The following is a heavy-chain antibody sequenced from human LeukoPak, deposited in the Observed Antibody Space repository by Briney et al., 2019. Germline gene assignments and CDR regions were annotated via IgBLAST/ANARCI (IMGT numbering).Heavy chain of an antibody. Sequence: GASVKVSCKASGYTFSDYYLHWVRQAPGHGVEWMGCINPHSGGTHYAQKFQGRVTMTRDTSISTAYMELSSLRSDDTAVYFCARGIVATIGGAFDIWGQGTMVTVSS. D-gene: IGHD5-12*01. CDR1: GYTFSDYY. CDR2: INPHSGGT. V-gene: IGHV1-2*02. J-gene: IGHJ3*02. CDR3: ARGIVATIGGAFDI.